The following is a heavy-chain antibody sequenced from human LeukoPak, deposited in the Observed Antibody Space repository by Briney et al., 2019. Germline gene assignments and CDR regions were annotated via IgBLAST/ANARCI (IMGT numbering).Heavy chain of an antibody. CDR1: GFTFDDYA. V-gene: IGHV3-9*01. D-gene: IGHD2-2*01. J-gene: IGHJ4*02. CDR2: ISWNSGSI. CDR3: AKDYCSSTSCYGGHFDY. Sequence: PGRSLRLSCAASGFTFDDYAMHWVRHAPGKGLEWVSGISWNSGSIGYADSVKGRFTISRDNAKNSLYLRMNSLRAEDTALYYCAKDYCSSTSCYGGHFDYWGQGTLVTVSS.